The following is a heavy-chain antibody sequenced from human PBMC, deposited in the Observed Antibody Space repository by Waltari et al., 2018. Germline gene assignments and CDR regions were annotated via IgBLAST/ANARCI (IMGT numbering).Heavy chain of an antibody. CDR2: IYYSGST. J-gene: IGHJ4*02. D-gene: IGHD2-21*02. V-gene: IGHV4-31*03. CDR3: AREQGGGYGGNSGYVDY. Sequence: QVQLQESGPGLVKPSQTLSLTCTVSGGSISSGGYYWSWIRQHPGKGLEWIGYIYYSGSTYYNPSLKSRVTISVDTSKNQFSLKLSSVTAADTAVYYCAREQGGGYGGNSGYVDYWGQGTLVTVSS. CDR1: GGSISSGGYY.